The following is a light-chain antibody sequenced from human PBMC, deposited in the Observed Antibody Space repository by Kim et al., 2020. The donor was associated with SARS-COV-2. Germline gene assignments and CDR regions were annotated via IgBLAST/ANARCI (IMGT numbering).Light chain of an antibody. V-gene: IGLV3-19*01. J-gene: IGLJ2*01. CDR1: NLRSYF. Sequence: SSELTQDPAVSVALGQTVRITCQGDNLRSYFASWYQQKPGQAPILVMFGKNNRPSGIPDRFSGSSSGNTASSTITGAQAEDEADYYCSSRDFGAYLVIFGGGTQLTVL. CDR3: SSRDFGAYLVI. CDR2: GKN.